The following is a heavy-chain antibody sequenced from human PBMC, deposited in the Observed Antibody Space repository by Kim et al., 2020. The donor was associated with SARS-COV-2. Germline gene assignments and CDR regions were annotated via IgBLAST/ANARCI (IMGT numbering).Heavy chain of an antibody. V-gene: IGHV4-59*08. J-gene: IGHJ5*02. Sequence: SETLSLTCSVSGDSINSYYWSWIRQPPGKGLEWIGCIYYSGSTNYNPSLKSRVTISLDTSKNHLSLKLRSVTAADTAVYYCARHTNYYGSGRYYIWFDP. CDR1: GDSINSYY. D-gene: IGHD3-10*01. CDR3: ARHTNYYGSGRYYIWFDP. CDR2: IYYSGST.